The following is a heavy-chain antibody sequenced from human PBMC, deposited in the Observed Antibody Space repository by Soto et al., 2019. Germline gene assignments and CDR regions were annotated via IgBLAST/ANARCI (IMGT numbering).Heavy chain of an antibody. J-gene: IGHJ3*02. D-gene: IGHD3-22*01. CDR3: AKDGPYDTTLGAFDI. Sequence: QVQLVESGGGVVQPGRSLRLSCAASGFTFSSYDMHWVRQAPGKGLEWVAVISYDGSNKYYADSVKGRFTISRDNYKNTLYLQMNSLRAEDPAVYYCAKDGPYDTTLGAFDIWGQGTMVTVSS. CDR2: ISYDGSNK. CDR1: GFTFSSYD. V-gene: IGHV3-30*18.